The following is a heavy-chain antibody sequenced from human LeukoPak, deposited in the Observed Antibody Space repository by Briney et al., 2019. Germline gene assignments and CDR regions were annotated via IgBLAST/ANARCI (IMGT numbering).Heavy chain of an antibody. CDR2: MKLNSGNT. V-gene: IGHV1-8*01. D-gene: IGHD3-16*02. J-gene: IGHJ3*02. CDR3: ARPQLYDYVWGSYRSSFAFDI. CDR1: GGTFTSYD. Sequence: GSSVKVSCKASGGTFTSYDINWVRQAPGQGLEWMGWMKLNSGNTGYAQKFQGRVTMTRNTSISTAYMELSSLRSEDTAVYYCARPQLYDYVWGSYRSSFAFDIWGQGTMVTVSS.